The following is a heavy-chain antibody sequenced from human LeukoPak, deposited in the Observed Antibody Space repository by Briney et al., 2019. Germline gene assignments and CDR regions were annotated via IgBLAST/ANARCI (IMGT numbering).Heavy chain of an antibody. V-gene: IGHV1-24*01. CDR2: FDPEDGET. CDR3: ARSILVVPVVSHYNYGVDF. Sequence: ASVKVSCKVSGYTLTELSMHWVRQAPGKGLEWMGGFDPEDGETIYAQKFQGRVTMTEDTSTDTAYMELSSLRSEDTAVYYCARSILVVPVVSHYNYGVDFWGQGTTVTVSS. CDR1: GYTLTELS. J-gene: IGHJ6*02. D-gene: IGHD2-2*01.